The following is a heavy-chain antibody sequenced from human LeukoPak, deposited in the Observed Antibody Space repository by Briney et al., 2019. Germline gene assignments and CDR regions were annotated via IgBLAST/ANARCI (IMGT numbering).Heavy chain of an antibody. CDR1: GYTFTGYY. V-gene: IGHV1-2*02. Sequence: ASVKVSCKASGYTFTGYYMHWVRPAPGQGLEWMGWINPNSGGTNYAQKFQGRVTMTRDTSISTAYMELSRLRSDDTAVYYCARARQRGYSYGRFDYWGQGTLVTVSS. CDR2: INPNSGGT. D-gene: IGHD5-18*01. CDR3: ARARQRGYSYGRFDY. J-gene: IGHJ4*02.